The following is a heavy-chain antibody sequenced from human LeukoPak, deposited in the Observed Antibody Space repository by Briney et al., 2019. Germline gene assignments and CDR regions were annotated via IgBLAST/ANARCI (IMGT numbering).Heavy chain of an antibody. CDR3: ARGGNLGRVIDY. Sequence: GGPLRLSCAASGFTFSNYDMFWVRQATGKGLEWVSTIGVADDTYYPGSVRGRFTISRENAKNSLYLQMNSLRAGDTAVYYCARGGNLGRVIDYWGQGTLVTVSS. CDR2: IGVADDT. V-gene: IGHV3-13*04. J-gene: IGHJ4*02. D-gene: IGHD3-16*01. CDR1: GFTFSNYD.